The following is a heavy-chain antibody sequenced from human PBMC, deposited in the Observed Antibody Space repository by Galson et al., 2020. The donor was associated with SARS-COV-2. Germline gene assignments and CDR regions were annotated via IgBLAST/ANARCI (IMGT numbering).Heavy chain of an antibody. V-gene: IGHV4-59*01. Sequence: ETSETLSLTCTVSGDSISDYHWSWIRQPPGKGLEWIGYIYYSGTTNYSPSLQSRVTISIDTSRSQFSLKLSSVTAADTAVYYCARVRYDRFYQCGMDVWGQGTTVTVSS. J-gene: IGHJ6*02. CDR2: IYYSGTT. CDR1: GDSISDYH. CDR3: ARVRYDRFYQCGMDV. D-gene: IGHD3-16*01.